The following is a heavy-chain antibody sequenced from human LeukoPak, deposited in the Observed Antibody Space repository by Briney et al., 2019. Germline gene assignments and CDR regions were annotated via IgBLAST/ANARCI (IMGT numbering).Heavy chain of an antibody. V-gene: IGHV1-46*01. D-gene: IGHD2-15*01. CDR1: GYTFTRYE. CDR2: ISPSAGST. J-gene: IGHJ4*02. Sequence: GASVKVSCKASGYTFTRYEMHWVRQAPGQGPEWMGKISPSAGSTTSAQKFQGRVTMTRDMSTSTVYMELSSLRSDDTAVYYCARDSGGWSCDYWGQGTLVTVSS. CDR3: ARDSGGWSCDY.